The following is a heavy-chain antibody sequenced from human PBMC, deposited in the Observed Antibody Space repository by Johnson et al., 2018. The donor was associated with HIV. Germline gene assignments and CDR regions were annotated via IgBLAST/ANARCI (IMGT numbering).Heavy chain of an antibody. CDR3: ARDPKRSGSYYKDAFDI. V-gene: IGHV3-23*04. J-gene: IGHJ3*02. Sequence: EVQLVESGGGLVQPGGSLRLSCAASGFTFSSYAMSWVRQAPGKGLEWVSAISGSGGSTYYANSVKGRFTISRDNSENTLYLQMNSLRAEDTAVYYCARDPKRSGSYYKDAFDIWGQGTMVTVSS. CDR1: GFTFSSYA. D-gene: IGHD3-10*01. CDR2: ISGSGGST.